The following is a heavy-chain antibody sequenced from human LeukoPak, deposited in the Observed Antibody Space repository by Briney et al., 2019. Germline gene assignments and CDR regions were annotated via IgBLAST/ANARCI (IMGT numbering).Heavy chain of an antibody. CDR2: IYHSGSP. CDR3: ARVNINNWHSCDY. CDR1: VGSISSNNW. J-gene: IGHJ4*02. Sequence: SGTLSLTCAVSVGSISSNNWWGWVRQPPGKVLEWIGEIYHSGSPNYNPSLKSRVTISVDKSRNHFSLNLSSVTAADTAVYYCARVNINNWHSCDYWGQGTLVTVSS. D-gene: IGHD1-1*01. V-gene: IGHV4-4*02.